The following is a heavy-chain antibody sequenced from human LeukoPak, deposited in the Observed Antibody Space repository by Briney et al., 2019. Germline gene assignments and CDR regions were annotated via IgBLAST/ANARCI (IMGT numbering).Heavy chain of an antibody. CDR3: AKVTGSSRYGGLDC. J-gene: IGHJ4*02. Sequence: GGSLRLSCAASGFTFSNYAMSWVRQARGKGLEWVSVISGSDDSTHYADSVKGRFTISRDNSKSTLYLEMSSLRAEDSAIYYCAKVTGSSRYGGLDCWGQGTLVTVSS. CDR2: ISGSDDST. CDR1: GFTFSNYA. V-gene: IGHV3-23*01. D-gene: IGHD2-15*01.